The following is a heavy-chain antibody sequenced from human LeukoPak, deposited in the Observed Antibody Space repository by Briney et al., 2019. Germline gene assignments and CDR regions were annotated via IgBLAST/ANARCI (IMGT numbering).Heavy chain of an antibody. CDR1: GFAFSNYA. D-gene: IGHD4-11*01. CDR2: ISDDGSNK. V-gene: IGHV3-30-3*01. J-gene: IGHJ6*02. CDR3: ARLQSPAHYYYGMDV. Sequence: GGSLRLSCAASGFAFSNYAMHWVRQAPGKGLEWVAVISDDGSNKYYADSVKGRFTISRDNSKNTLYLQMNSLRAEDTAVYYCARLQSPAHYYYGMDVWGQGTTVTVS.